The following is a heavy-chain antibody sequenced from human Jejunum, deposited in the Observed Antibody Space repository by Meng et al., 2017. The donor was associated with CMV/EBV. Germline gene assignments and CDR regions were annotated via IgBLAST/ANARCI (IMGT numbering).Heavy chain of an antibody. V-gene: IGHV3-30*02. J-gene: IGHJ4*02. CDR3: ARDSMKGGGFDY. Sequence: ASGFTFSDYGFHGVRQAPGKGLEWVASIRYDVSHKYYADSGKGRFTISRDNSKNTMYLQMSSLRAEDTAVYYCARDSMKGGGFDYWGQGTLVTVSS. CDR1: GFTFSDYG. D-gene: IGHD3-10*01. CDR2: IRYDVSHK.